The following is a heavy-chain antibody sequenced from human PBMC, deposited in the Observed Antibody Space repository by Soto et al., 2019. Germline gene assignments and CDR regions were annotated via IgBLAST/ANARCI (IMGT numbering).Heavy chain of an antibody. D-gene: IGHD3-3*01. CDR3: ARGPYYDFWSGADAFDI. Sequence: GGSLRLSCAASGCTFSSYSMNWVRQAPGKGLEWVSYISSSSSTIYYADSVKGRFTISRDNAKNSLYLQMNGLRDEDTAVYYCARGPYYDFWSGADAFDIWGQGTMVTVSS. CDR1: GCTFSSYS. J-gene: IGHJ3*02. V-gene: IGHV3-48*02. CDR2: ISSSSSTI.